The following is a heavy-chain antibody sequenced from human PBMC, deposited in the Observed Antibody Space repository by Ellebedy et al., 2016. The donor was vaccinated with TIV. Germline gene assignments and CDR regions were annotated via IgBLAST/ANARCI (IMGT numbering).Heavy chain of an antibody. CDR2: ISESGGST. CDR1: GFTFSNYA. Sequence: GESLKISCVASGFTFSNYAMTWVRQAPGKGLEWVSAISESGGSTYNADSVKGRFTISRDNSKNTLFLQMSSLRAEDTAVYYCAKDAAGSSGWLPISHFDYWGQGTLVTVSS. V-gene: IGHV3-23*01. CDR3: AKDAAGSSGWLPISHFDY. J-gene: IGHJ4*02. D-gene: IGHD6-19*01.